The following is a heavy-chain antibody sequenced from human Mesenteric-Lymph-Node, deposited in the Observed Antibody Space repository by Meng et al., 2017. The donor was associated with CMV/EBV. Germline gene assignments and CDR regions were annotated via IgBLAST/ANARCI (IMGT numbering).Heavy chain of an antibody. J-gene: IGHJ4*02. D-gene: IGHD3-3*01. V-gene: IGHV3-48*03. CDR2: IGSSGSLI. Sequence: GGSLRLSCAASGFTFSTYEMEWVRQAPGKGLEWVSYIGSSGSLIYYADSVKGRFTVSRDNAKNSLYLQMNSLRAEDTAVYYCAKAGGYDFWSGYRHFDYWGQGTLVTVSS. CDR1: GFTFSTYE. CDR3: AKAGGYDFWSGYRHFDY.